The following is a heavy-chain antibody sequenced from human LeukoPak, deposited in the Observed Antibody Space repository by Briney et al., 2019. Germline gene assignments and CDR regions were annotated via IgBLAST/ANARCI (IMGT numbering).Heavy chain of an antibody. D-gene: IGHD1-20*01. V-gene: IGHV1-2*02. Sequence: GASVKVSCKASGYTFTDYYMHWVRQAPGQGLEWMGWINPNNGGTNYSQKFQGRVTMTRDTSISTAYMELSRLRSDDTAVYYCASSNWNPLEGFDYWGQGTLVSVSS. CDR2: INPNNGGT. J-gene: IGHJ4*02. CDR3: ASSNWNPLEGFDY. CDR1: GYTFTDYY.